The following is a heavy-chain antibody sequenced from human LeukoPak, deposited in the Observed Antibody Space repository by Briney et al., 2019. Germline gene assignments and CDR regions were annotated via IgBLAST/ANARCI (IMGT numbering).Heavy chain of an antibody. CDR2: IRVDGDDE. CDR3: TGGGGYCSGGRCYGHYSMDV. J-gene: IGHJ6*02. Sequence: TGGSLRLSCAASGFTFSSYGMHWVRPAPGKGLEWVAYIRVDGDDEHYLDSVKGRFSISRDDPRNTLYLQMNGLRPEDTAVYYCTGGGGYCSGGRCYGHYSMDVWGQGTTVTVSS. CDR1: GFTFSSYG. D-gene: IGHD2-15*01. V-gene: IGHV3-30*02.